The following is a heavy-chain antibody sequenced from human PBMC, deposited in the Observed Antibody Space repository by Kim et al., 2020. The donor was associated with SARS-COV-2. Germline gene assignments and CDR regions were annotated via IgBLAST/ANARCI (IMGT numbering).Heavy chain of an antibody. J-gene: IGHJ4*02. CDR2: INHSGGT. CDR3: ASRPPRVMARPRYFFDF. CDR1: GGSFSGYY. V-gene: IGHV4-34*01. Sequence: SETLSLTCAVYGGSFSGYYWSWIRQPPGKGLEWIGEINHSGGTYNPALKNRVTISLDTSKNQFSLILNSVTAADTAVYYCASRPPRVMARPRYFFDFWGQGNLVTVSS. D-gene: IGHD6-6*01.